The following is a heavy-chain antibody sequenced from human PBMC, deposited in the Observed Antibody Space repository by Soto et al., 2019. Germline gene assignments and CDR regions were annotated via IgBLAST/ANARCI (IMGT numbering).Heavy chain of an antibody. D-gene: IGHD4-17*01. V-gene: IGHV3-30*18. CDR1: GFTFSSYG. Sequence: QVQLVESGGGVVQPGRSLRLSCAASGFTFSSYGMHWVRQAPGKGLEWVAVISYDGSNKYYADSVKGRFTISRDNSKNTLYLQMNSLRADDTAVYYCAKEGKDYGVLLRFDYWGQGTLVTVSS. CDR2: ISYDGSNK. CDR3: AKEGKDYGVLLRFDY. J-gene: IGHJ4*02.